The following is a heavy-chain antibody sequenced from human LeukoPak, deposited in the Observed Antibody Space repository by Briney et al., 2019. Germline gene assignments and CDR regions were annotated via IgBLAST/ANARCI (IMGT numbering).Heavy chain of an antibody. D-gene: IGHD2-21*01. J-gene: IGHJ4*02. CDR2: ISPSGDIK. CDR3: ARAPVTSCRGAFCYPFDY. Sequence: GGSLRLSCVASGFTFSRHGMNWVRQAPGKGLEWVSGISPSGDIKYYADSVRGRFTISRDNSKNTLYLQMNRLRVEDAALYYCARAPVTSCRGAFCYPFDYWGQGILVTVSS. V-gene: IGHV3-23*01. CDR1: GFTFSRHG.